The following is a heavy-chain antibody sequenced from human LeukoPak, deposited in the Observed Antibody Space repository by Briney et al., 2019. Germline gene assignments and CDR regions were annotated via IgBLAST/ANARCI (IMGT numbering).Heavy chain of an antibody. CDR1: GFTFTDHY. D-gene: IGHD3-3*01. Sequence: PGGSLRLSCATSGFTFTDHYMDWVRQAPGKELEWVSSIRRDSSDTRYAGSVMGRFTISRDNARNSLYLQMNSLRAEDTAVYYCARGHFGVVLDHWGRGILVTVSS. CDR3: ARGHFGVVLDH. CDR2: IRRDSSDT. J-gene: IGHJ4*02. V-gene: IGHV3-69-1*01.